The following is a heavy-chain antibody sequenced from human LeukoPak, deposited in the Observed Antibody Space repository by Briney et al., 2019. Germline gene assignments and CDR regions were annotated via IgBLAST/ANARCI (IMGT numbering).Heavy chain of an antibody. V-gene: IGHV3-30*18. D-gene: IGHD2-2*01. CDR2: ISYDGSNK. Sequence: GGSLRLSCAASGFTFSTYGMPWVRQAPGKGLEWVAVISYDGSNKYYADSVKGRFTISRDNSKNTLFLQMNSLRAEDTAVYYCAKDRVFVVVPASYGMDVWGQGTTVTVSS. CDR1: GFTFSTYG. J-gene: IGHJ6*02. CDR3: AKDRVFVVVPASYGMDV.